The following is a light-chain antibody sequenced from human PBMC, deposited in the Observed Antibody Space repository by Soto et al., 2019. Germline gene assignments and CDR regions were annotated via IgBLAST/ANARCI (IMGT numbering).Light chain of an antibody. CDR2: GAS. V-gene: IGKV3-20*01. Sequence: EIVLTQSPDTLSLSPGERATLSCRASQSINSNYLAWYQQKPGQGPRPLIYGASSRATGIPDRFSGSGSGTDFTLNISRLEPEDFAVYYWQQYDSSPRTFGQGTKVEIK. CDR1: QSINSNY. J-gene: IGKJ1*01. CDR3: QQYDSSPRT.